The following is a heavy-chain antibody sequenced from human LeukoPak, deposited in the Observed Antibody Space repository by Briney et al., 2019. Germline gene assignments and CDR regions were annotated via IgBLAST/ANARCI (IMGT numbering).Heavy chain of an antibody. CDR3: ARVRGSPVSSAPPTGFDP. CDR2: MNPNSGNT. J-gene: IGHJ5*02. CDR1: GYTFTSYD. Sequence: ASVKVSCKASGYTFTSYDINWVRQATGQGLEWMGWMNPNSGNTGYALKFQGRVTITRNTSISTAYMELSSLRSEDTAVYYCARVRGSPVSSAPPTGFDPWGQGTLVTVSS. V-gene: IGHV1-8*03. D-gene: IGHD1-26*01.